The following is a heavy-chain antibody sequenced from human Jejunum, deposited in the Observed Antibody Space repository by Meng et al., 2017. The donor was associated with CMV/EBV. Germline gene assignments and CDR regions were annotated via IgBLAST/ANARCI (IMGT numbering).Heavy chain of an antibody. V-gene: IGHV4-30-2*01. Sequence: GGSISSGNNPWTWIRQPPGKGMEWIGYIYYSGSAYYNSSLRSRVTISIDGSKNEFSLKLNSVTAADTAVYYCARVAVAGTRTDVDYWGQGTLVTVSS. CDR1: GGSISSGNNP. D-gene: IGHD6-19*01. CDR2: IYYSGSA. CDR3: ARVAVAGTRTDVDY. J-gene: IGHJ4*02.